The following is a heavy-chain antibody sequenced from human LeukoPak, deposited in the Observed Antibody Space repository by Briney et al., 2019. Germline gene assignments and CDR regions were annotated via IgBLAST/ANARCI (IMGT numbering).Heavy chain of an antibody. CDR3: ARQPIVIVPAAPDY. CDR1: GGSISSSDFY. Sequence: SETLSLTCTVSGGSISSSDFYWGWIRQPPGKGLEWIGTISYSGNTYYNPSLKSRVTISGDTSKNQFALKLSSVTAADTAVYYCARQPIVIVPAAPDYWGQGTLVTVSS. J-gene: IGHJ4*02. V-gene: IGHV4-39*01. CDR2: ISYSGNT. D-gene: IGHD2-2*01.